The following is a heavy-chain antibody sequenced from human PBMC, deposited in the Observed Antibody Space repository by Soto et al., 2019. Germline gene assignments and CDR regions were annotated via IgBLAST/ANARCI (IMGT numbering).Heavy chain of an antibody. Sequence: QAYLEQSGAEVKKPGASVKVSCKASGYSLTDNGITWVRQASGQGLEYVGWISPDSGKTDYAQKFQSRVTMTRDTSINTVYMELSSLRSDDTAVYYCARVYGYYYYSMDVWGKGTTVTVSS. CDR1: GYSLTDNG. CDR2: ISPDSGKT. J-gene: IGHJ6*03. V-gene: IGHV1-8*01. D-gene: IGHD2-8*01. CDR3: ARVYGYYYYSMDV.